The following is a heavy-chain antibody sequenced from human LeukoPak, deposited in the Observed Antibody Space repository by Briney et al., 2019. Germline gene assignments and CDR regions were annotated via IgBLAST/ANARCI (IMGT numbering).Heavy chain of an antibody. D-gene: IGHD1-26*01. J-gene: IGHJ4*02. CDR2: ISGSGGST. Sequence: PGGSLRLSCAASGFTFSSYAMSWVRQAPGKGLEWVSAISGSGGSTYYADSVKGRFTISRDNSKNTLYLKMNSLRAEDTAVYYCAKDRKIVGATRFDYWGQGTLVTVSS. CDR1: GFTFSSYA. V-gene: IGHV3-23*01. CDR3: AKDRKIVGATRFDY.